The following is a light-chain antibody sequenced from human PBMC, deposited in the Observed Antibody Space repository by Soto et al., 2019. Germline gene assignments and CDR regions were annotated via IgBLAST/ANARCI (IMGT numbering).Light chain of an antibody. CDR3: QQYADWTKT. J-gene: IGKJ1*01. CDR2: GAS. CDR1: QSVSSY. V-gene: IGKV3-15*01. Sequence: EIVLTQSPATLSLSPGERATLSCRASQSVSSYLAWYQQKPGQAPRLLISGASTRATGIPARFSGSGSGKEATLTISRMKSEDFAVYFCQQYADWTKTFGQGNQV.